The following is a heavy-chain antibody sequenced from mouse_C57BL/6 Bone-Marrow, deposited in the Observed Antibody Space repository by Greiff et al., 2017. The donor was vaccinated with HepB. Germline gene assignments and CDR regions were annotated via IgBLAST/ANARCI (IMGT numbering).Heavy chain of an antibody. D-gene: IGHD1-1*01. J-gene: IGHJ4*01. CDR1: GFTFSDYY. V-gene: IGHV5-16*01. CDR2: INYDGSST. Sequence: EVKLVESEGGLVQPGSSMNLSCTASGFTFSDYYMAWVRQVPEKGLEWVANINYDGSSTYYLDSLKSRFIISRDNAKNILYLQMSSLKSEDTATYYCAREGDYYGRDAMDYWGQGTSVTVSS. CDR3: AREGDYYGRDAMDY.